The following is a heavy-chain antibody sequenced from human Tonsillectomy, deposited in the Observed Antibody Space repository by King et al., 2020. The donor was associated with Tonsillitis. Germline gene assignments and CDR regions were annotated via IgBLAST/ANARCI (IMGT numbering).Heavy chain of an antibody. D-gene: IGHD3-10*01. CDR2: SSYEGSKI. CDR1: GFSFSNHG. Sequence: VQLVESGGTVVQPGKSLRLSCATSGFSFSNHGMHWVRQAPGKGREWLAVSSYEGSKIKYADSVKGRFTMSRDNSKNTRYPQMNSLRSEDTAVYYCTRVHPLALGSYFYRDVWGMGTTVTVSS. V-gene: IGHV3-30*03. J-gene: IGHJ6*04. CDR3: TRVHPLALGSYFYRDV.